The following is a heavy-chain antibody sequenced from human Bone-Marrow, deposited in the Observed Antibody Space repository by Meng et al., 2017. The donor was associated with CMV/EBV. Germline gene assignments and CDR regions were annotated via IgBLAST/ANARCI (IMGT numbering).Heavy chain of an antibody. D-gene: IGHD4-11*01. CDR1: GGSISSGDYY. Sequence: SETLSLTCTVSGGSISSGDYYWSWIRQPPGKGLEWIGYIYYSGSTYYNPSLKSRVTISVDTSKNQFSLKLSSVTAADTAVYYCARDDYGNSGYYYYGMDVWGQGTTVTVSS. J-gene: IGHJ6*02. CDR2: IYYSGST. V-gene: IGHV4-30-4*08. CDR3: ARDDYGNSGYYYYGMDV.